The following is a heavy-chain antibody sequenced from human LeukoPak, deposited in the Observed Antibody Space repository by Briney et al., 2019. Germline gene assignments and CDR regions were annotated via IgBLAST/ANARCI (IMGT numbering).Heavy chain of an antibody. CDR2: IYYSGST. CDR1: GGSISSYY. D-gene: IGHD1-26*01. Sequence: SETLSLTCTVSGGSISSYYWSWIRRPPGKGLEWIGYIYYSGSTNYNPSLKSRVTISVDTSKNQFSLKLSSVTAADTAVYYCARRKKVGAIFDYWGQGTLVTVSS. V-gene: IGHV4-59*08. J-gene: IGHJ4*02. CDR3: ARRKKVGAIFDY.